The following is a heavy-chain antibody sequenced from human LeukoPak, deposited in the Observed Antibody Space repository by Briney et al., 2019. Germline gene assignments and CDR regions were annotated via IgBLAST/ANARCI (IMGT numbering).Heavy chain of an antibody. V-gene: IGHV4-39*07. CDR2: IYYSGST. CDR3: ARGGSSYDFWSGYLGGLFDY. Sequence: SETLSLTCTVSGGSISSSSYYWGWIRQPPGKGLEWIGSIYYSGSTYYNPSLKSRVTISVDRSKNQFSLKLSSVTAADTAVYYCARGGSSYDFWSGYLGGLFDYWGQGTLVTVSS. D-gene: IGHD3-3*01. CDR1: GGSISSSSYY. J-gene: IGHJ4*02.